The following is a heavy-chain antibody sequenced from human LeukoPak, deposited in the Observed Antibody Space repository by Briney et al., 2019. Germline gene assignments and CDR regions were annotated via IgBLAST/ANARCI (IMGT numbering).Heavy chain of an antibody. D-gene: IGHD2-15*01. CDR2: INPSGGST. Sequence: ASVKVSCKASGYTFTSYYMHWVRQAPGQGLEWMGIINPSGGSTSYAQKFQGGVTITRDTSTSTVYMELSSPRSEDTAVYYCARECSGGSCPNGVDYWGQGTLVTVSS. V-gene: IGHV1-46*01. CDR1: GYTFTSYY. J-gene: IGHJ4*02. CDR3: ARECSGGSCPNGVDY.